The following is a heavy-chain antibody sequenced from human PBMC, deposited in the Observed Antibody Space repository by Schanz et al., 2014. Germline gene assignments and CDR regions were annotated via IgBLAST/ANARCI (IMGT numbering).Heavy chain of an antibody. CDR3: AKVRGDQRGAFDS. D-gene: IGHD4-17*01. Sequence: QVQLVESGGGLVKPGGSLRLSCAASGFTFSDYCMVWIRQAPGKGLEWVSYICSRRTVKYADSVKGRFTISRDNAKSSLYLQMNSLRVDDTAFYFCAKVRGDQRGAFDSWGQGTLVTVSS. J-gene: IGHJ4*02. CDR1: GFTFSDYC. V-gene: IGHV3-11*01. CDR2: ICSRRTV.